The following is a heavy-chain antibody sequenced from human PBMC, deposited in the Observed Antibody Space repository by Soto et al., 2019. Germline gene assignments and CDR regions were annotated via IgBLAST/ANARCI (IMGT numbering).Heavy chain of an antibody. CDR2: IWYDGSNK. Sequence: QVQLVESGGGVVQPGRSLRLSCAASGFTFSSYGMHWVRQVPGKGLEWVAVIWYDGSNKYYADSVKGRFTISRDNSKNTLYLQMNSLRAEDTAVYYCARGLSGYYYYYGMDVWGQGTTVTVSS. CDR1: GFTFSSYG. D-gene: IGHD3-16*02. V-gene: IGHV3-33*01. J-gene: IGHJ6*02. CDR3: ARGLSGYYYYYGMDV.